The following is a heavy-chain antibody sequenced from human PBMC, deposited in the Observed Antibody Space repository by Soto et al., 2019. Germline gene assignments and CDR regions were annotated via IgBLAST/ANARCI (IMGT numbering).Heavy chain of an antibody. CDR1: GYIHSEYL. D-gene: IGHD3-3*01. CDR2: IDPSDSFT. J-gene: IGHJ3*02. CDR3: ANLDFTVGAVDVFDI. Sequence: PXEALMTPWQGSGYIHSEYLIHLVPPVPGEGPGGVGKIDPSDSFTTYSPSFKGRVTISIDKSINQSFLRWTGLKSSDTAMYYCANLDFTVGAVDVFDIWGQGTMVTVSS. V-gene: IGHV5-10-1*04.